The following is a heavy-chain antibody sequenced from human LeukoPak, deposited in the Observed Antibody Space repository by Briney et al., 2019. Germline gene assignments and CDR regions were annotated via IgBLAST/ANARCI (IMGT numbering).Heavy chain of an antibody. CDR1: GASINDFY. CDR2: VYYGGST. Sequence: SDTLSLTCAVSGASINDFYWTWIRQPPGKGLEWIGYVYYGGSTNYNPSLKSRVSMSVDTSKNQFSLTLTSVTVADTAFYYCARGGIRGYSAFDNLDFWGLGTHVTVSS. CDR3: ARGGIRGYSAFDNLDF. V-gene: IGHV4-59*07. D-gene: IGHD5-12*01. J-gene: IGHJ4*02.